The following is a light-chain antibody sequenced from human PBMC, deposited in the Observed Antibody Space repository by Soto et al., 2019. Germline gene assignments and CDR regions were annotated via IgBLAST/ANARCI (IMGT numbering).Light chain of an antibody. CDR1: QFVSRR. Sequence: EIVVPQSPATLSASPGERVTLSCRASQFVSRRVAWYQQRPGQVPRLLIYDTSTSAPGISASFSGRGSGTEFTLTISSLQSEDFAVYYCQEYIHWPPGMFGPGTPVDIK. V-gene: IGKV3-15*01. CDR2: DTS. CDR3: QEYIHWPPGM. J-gene: IGKJ1*01.